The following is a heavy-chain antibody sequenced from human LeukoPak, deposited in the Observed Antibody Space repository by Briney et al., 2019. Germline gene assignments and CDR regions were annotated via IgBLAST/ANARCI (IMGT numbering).Heavy chain of an antibody. V-gene: IGHV3-48*03. D-gene: IGHD2-8*01. CDR2: ISSSGSTI. Sequence: GGSLRLSCAASGFTFSSYEMNWVRQAPGKGLEWVSYISSSGSTIYYADSVKGRFTISRGNAKNSLYLQMNSLRAEDTAVYYCAHLLMTRGGAFDIWGQGTMVTVSS. CDR3: AHLLMTRGGAFDI. J-gene: IGHJ3*02. CDR1: GFTFSSYE.